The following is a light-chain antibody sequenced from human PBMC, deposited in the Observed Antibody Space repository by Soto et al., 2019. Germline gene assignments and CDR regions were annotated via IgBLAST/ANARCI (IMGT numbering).Light chain of an antibody. V-gene: IGKV1-27*01. CDR2: GAS. CDR1: QGISNY. CDR3: LKYNSAPRT. J-gene: IGKJ1*01. Sequence: DIQMTQSPSSLSAYVGARVTITCRASQGISNYLAWYQQKPGKIPKLLIYGASTLHSGVPSRFSGSGFGTDFTLTINSLQPEDVASYDCLKYNSAPRTFGQGTKVEIK.